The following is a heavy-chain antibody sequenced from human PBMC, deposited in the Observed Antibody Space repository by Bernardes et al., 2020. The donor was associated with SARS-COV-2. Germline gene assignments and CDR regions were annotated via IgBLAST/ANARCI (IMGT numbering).Heavy chain of an antibody. J-gene: IGHJ4*02. D-gene: IGHD3-3*02. CDR3: VRGSPPGISGGPWTSEY. CDR2: INGDGRNI. CDR1: GFIFSNYW. Sequence: GGSLRLSCATSGFIFSNYWMHWVRQAPGKGLVWVSRINGDGRNITYAASVKGRFTISRDNAKNTLYLQMNNLRLDDRAVYYCVRGSPPGISGGPWTSEYWGQGTLVTVSS. V-gene: IGHV3-74*01.